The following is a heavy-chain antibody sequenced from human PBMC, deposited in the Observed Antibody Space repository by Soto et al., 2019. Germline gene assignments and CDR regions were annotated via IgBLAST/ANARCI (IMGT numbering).Heavy chain of an antibody. D-gene: IGHD3-3*01. V-gene: IGHV3-48*02. CDR1: GFIFSSYS. CDR2: ISTSSSTI. CDR3: ALGRVLSHHYFGIDV. J-gene: IGHJ6*02. Sequence: GGSLRLCCAASGFIFSSYSMNWVRQAPGKGLEWVSYISTSSSTIYYADSVKGRFTVSRDNAENSLYLQMNSLRDEDTAVYYCALGRVLSHHYFGIDVWAQGTTDTGSS.